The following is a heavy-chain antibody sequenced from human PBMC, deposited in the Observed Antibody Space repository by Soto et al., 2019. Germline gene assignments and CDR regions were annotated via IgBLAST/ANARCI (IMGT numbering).Heavy chain of an antibody. Sequence: PSEPLALTCIVSGGSITVYYWNWIRQSPGKELEWIGYIHHSGTTNYNPSLESRVAISVDTAENQFSLELASVTTADTAVYFCASSFWRGTLFDVWGKGNQVTV. D-gene: IGHD3-3*01. J-gene: IGHJ4*02. V-gene: IGHV4-59*01. CDR3: ASSFWRGTLFDV. CDR2: IHHSGTT. CDR1: GGSITVYY.